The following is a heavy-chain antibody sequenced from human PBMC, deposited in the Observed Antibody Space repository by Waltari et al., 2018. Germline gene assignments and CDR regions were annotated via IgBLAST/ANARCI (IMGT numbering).Heavy chain of an antibody. CDR2: IYHSGST. V-gene: IGHV4-38-2*01. J-gene: IGHJ4*02. CDR3: ARLGIPAANDY. CDR1: GYSISSGYY. D-gene: IGHD2-2*01. Sequence: QVQLQESGPGLGKHSETLSLTCAVSGYSISSGYYWGWIRPPPGKGLAGFGSIYHSGSTYYNPSLKSRVTISVDTSKNQFSLKLSSVTAADTAVYYCARLGIPAANDYWGQGTLVTVSS.